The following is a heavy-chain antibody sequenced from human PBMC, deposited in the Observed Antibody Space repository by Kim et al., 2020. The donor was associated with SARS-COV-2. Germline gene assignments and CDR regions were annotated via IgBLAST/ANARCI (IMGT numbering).Heavy chain of an antibody. J-gene: IGHJ6*02. CDR1: GFTFSSYG. V-gene: IGHV3-30*18. CDR3: AKNPLGWELLPGGYYYGMDV. D-gene: IGHD1-26*01. CDR2: ISYDGSNK. Sequence: GGSLRLSCAASGFTFSSYGIHWVRQAPGKGLEWVAVISYDGSNKYYADSVKGRFTISRDNSKNTLYLQMNSLRAEDTAVYYCAKNPLGWELLPGGYYYGMDVLGQGTTVTVSS.